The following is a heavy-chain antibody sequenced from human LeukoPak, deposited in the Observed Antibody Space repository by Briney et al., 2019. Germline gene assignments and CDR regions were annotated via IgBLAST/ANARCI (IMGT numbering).Heavy chain of an antibody. D-gene: IGHD5-24*01. CDR1: GGSFSGYY. CDR3: ARGGDGYTHDAFDI. Sequence: SETLSLTCAVDGGSFSGYYWSWSRQPPGKGLEWIGEINHSGSTNYNPSLKSRATISVDTSKNQFSLKLSSVTAADTAVYYCARGGDGYTHDAFDIWGQGTMVTVSS. CDR2: INHSGST. J-gene: IGHJ3*02. V-gene: IGHV4-34*01.